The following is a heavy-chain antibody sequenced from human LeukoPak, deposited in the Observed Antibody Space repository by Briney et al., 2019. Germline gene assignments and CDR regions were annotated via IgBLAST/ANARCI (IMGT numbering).Heavy chain of an antibody. CDR1: GFTFSDYY. CDR3: ARRYEYSSCYFDY. V-gene: IGHV3-11*04. CDR2: ITSSGDTI. J-gene: IGHJ4*02. D-gene: IGHD6-6*01. Sequence: GGSLRLSCAASGFTFSDYYMHWLRQAPGKGLEWISYITSSGDTIYYADSVKGRFTISRDNAKNSLYLRMNSLRAEDTAVYYCARRYEYSSCYFDYWGQGSLVTVSS.